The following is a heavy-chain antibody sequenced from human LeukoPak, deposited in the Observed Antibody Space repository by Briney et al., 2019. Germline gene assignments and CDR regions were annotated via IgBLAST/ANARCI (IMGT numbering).Heavy chain of an antibody. D-gene: IGHD6-6*01. J-gene: IGHJ6*03. CDR1: GGAISSRPYY. CDR3: ARDFSSSSTVYYYYYMDV. V-gene: IGHV4-39*07. CDR2: ISYSGTT. Sequence: SETLSLTCTVSGGAISSRPYYGGWVRQPPGKGLEWIGTISYSGTTYDSPSRKSRVTIPLDTSKNQFSLQLSSVTAADTAISYCARDFSSSSTVYYYYYMDVWGKGTTVTVSS.